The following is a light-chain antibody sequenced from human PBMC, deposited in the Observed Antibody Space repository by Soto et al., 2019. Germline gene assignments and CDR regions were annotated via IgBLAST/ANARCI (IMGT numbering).Light chain of an antibody. CDR2: DAS. V-gene: IGKV1-39*01. CDR3: QQSYNPPIT. Sequence: DIQMTQSPSSLSASVGDRVTITCQASQDVSNYLNWYQQKPGKAPKLLIYDASSLQSGVPSRFSGSGSGTDFTLTISSLQPEDFATYYCQQSYNPPITFGQGTRLEIK. CDR1: QDVSNY. J-gene: IGKJ5*01.